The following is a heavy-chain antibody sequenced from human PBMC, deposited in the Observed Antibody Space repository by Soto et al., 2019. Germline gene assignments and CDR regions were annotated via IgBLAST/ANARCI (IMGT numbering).Heavy chain of an antibody. CDR3: ARSGLAVAGPGPL. Sequence: ASVKVSCKASGYTFTSYAMHWVRQAPGQRLEWMGWINAGNGNTKYSQKFQGRVTITRDTSASTAYMELSSLRSEDTAVYYCARSGLAVAGPGPLCGQGTLVTVSS. CDR1: GYTFTSYA. J-gene: IGHJ4*02. CDR2: INAGNGNT. D-gene: IGHD6-19*01. V-gene: IGHV1-3*01.